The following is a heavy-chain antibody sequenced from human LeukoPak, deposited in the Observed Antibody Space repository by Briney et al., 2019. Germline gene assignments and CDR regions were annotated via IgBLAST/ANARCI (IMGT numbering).Heavy chain of an antibody. CDR2: ISKSSDYI. CDR1: GFTFSTYA. J-gene: IGHJ4*02. CDR3: AKDKYSPVRSMSEAAYYFDF. D-gene: IGHD6-13*01. V-gene: IGHV3-21*04. Sequence: GGSLRLSCAASGFTFSTYAMNWVRQAPGKGLEWVSSISKSSDYIKYADSVRGRFTISRDNAKNSLYLQMNSLRAEDTAVYHCAKDKYSPVRSMSEAAYYFDFWGPGTLVTVSS.